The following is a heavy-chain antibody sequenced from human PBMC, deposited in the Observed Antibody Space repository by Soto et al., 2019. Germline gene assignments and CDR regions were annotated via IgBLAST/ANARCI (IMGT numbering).Heavy chain of an antibody. CDR3: ARLSDYYDSSGYYYFDY. J-gene: IGHJ4*02. CDR2: INAGNGNT. Sequence: GASVKVSCKASGYTFTSYAMHWVRQAPGQRLEWMGWINAGNGNTKYSQKFQGRVTITRDTSASTAYMELSSLRSEDTAVYYCARLSDYYDSSGYYYFDYWGQGTLVTVSS. V-gene: IGHV1-3*01. CDR1: GYTFTSYA. D-gene: IGHD3-22*01.